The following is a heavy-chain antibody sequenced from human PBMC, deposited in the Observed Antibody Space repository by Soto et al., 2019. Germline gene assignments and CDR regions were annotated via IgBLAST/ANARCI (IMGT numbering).Heavy chain of an antibody. CDR2: ISAYNGNT. Sequence: QVQLVQSGAEVKKPGASVKVSCKASGYTFTTYGIIWVRQAPGQGLEWMGWISAYNGNTNYAKKLQGRVTMTTDTDTSTAYMELRSLRADDTAVYYCARVGYSYVFTPNWFDPWGQGTLVTVSS. CDR1: GYTFTTYG. V-gene: IGHV1-18*01. CDR3: ARVGYSYVFTPNWFDP. D-gene: IGHD5-18*01. J-gene: IGHJ5*02.